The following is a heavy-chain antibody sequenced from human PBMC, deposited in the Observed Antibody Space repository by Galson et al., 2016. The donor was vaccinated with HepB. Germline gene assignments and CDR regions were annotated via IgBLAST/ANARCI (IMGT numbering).Heavy chain of an antibody. Sequence: ETLSLTCAVYGGSFSGYYGSWIRQSPGKGLEWIGEINHSGSTNYNPSLNNQVTISVVASKNQFSLKMNAVTAADTAVYYCARVMTTVRRRFGRTLTSYAMDVWGQGTTVTVSS. V-gene: IGHV4-34*01. CDR3: ARVMTTVRRRFGRTLTSYAMDV. D-gene: IGHD4-11*01. CDR1: GGSFSGYY. CDR2: INHSGST. J-gene: IGHJ6*02.